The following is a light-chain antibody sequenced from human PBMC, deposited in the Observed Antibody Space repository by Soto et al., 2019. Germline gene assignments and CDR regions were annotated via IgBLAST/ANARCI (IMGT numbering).Light chain of an antibody. Sequence: DIVMTQSPLSLPVTPGEPASISCRSSQSLLHSNGYIYLDWYLQKPGHSPQVLIFLGSYRAYGGPDRFGGSGSGTDFTLKISRGEAEDVGLYECMQALQTSYTVGQGTELEIK. V-gene: IGKV2-28*01. CDR2: LGS. CDR1: QSLLHSNGYIY. J-gene: IGKJ2*01. CDR3: MQALQTSYT.